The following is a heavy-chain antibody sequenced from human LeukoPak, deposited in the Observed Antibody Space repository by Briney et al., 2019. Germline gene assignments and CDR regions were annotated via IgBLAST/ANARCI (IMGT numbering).Heavy chain of an antibody. Sequence: GGSLRLSCAASGFTFSSYAMSWVRQAPGKGLEWVSAISGSGGSTYYADSVKGRFTISRDNSKNTLYLQMNSLRAEDTAVYYCAMTRFLERDPYYFDYWGQGTLVTVSS. CDR3: AMTRFLERDPYYFDY. J-gene: IGHJ4*02. V-gene: IGHV3-23*01. CDR1: GFTFSSYA. CDR2: ISGSGGST. D-gene: IGHD3-3*01.